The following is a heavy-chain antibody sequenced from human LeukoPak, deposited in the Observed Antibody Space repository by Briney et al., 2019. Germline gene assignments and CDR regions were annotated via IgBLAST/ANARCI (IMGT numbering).Heavy chain of an antibody. CDR1: GGSISSGGYY. D-gene: IGHD3-22*01. CDR3: ARGYYHDSNGYFWFDP. CDR2: IYNSGSP. J-gene: IGHJ5*02. V-gene: IGHV4-31*03. Sequence: SETLSLTCTVSGGSISSGGYYWSWIRQYPGKGLEWFGYIYNSGSPYYNPSLKRRVTMSAAASKNQFSLKLCSVTAADTAVYYCARGYYHDSNGYFWFDPWGQGTLVTVSS.